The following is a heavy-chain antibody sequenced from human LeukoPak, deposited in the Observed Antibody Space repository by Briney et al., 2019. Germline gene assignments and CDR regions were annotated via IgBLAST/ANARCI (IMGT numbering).Heavy chain of an antibody. D-gene: IGHD4-11*01. CDR2: ISSSSSYI. CDR3: AKDYRGRQSDYSYSWLDP. CDR1: GFTFSSYS. V-gene: IGHV3-21*04. J-gene: IGHJ5*02. Sequence: GGSLRLSCAASGFTFSSYSMNWVRQAPGKGLEWVSSISSSSSYIYYADSVKGRFTIFRDNAKNSLYLQMNSLRAEDTAVYYCAKDYRGRQSDYSYSWLDPWGQGTLVTVSS.